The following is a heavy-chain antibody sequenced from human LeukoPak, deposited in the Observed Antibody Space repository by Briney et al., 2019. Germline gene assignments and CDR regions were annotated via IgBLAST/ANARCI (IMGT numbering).Heavy chain of an antibody. CDR3: ARDRSSHGSGSYYLGY. J-gene: IGHJ4*02. V-gene: IGHV3-66*01. CDR2: IYSGGST. CDR1: GFTVSSNY. Sequence: PGGSLRLSCAASGFTVSSNYVSWVRQAPGKGLEWVSVIYSGGSTYYADSVKGRFTISRDNSKNTLYLQMNSLRAEDTAVYYCARDRSSHGSGSYYLGYWGQGTLVTVSS. D-gene: IGHD3-10*01.